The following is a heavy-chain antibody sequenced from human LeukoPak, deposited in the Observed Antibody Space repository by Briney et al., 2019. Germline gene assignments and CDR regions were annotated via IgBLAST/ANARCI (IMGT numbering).Heavy chain of an antibody. J-gene: IGHJ4*02. Sequence: GGSLRLSCAASGFTFSSYSMNWVRQAPGKGLEWVSSIGARGDVTYSADSVKGRFTISRDNSKRTLFLQMNSLRAEDTAVYYCAKVHYTASFPGSFPGRNYFDSWGQGSLVTVSS. CDR2: IGARGDVT. V-gene: IGHV3-23*01. CDR1: GFTFSSYS. D-gene: IGHD1-26*01. CDR3: AKVHYTASFPGSFPGRNYFDS.